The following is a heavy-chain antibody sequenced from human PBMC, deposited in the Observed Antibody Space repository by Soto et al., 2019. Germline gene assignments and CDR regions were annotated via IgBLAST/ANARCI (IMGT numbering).Heavy chain of an antibody. D-gene: IGHD2-15*01. CDR1: GGSVSYDY. V-gene: IGHV4-4*07. J-gene: IGHJ4*01. Sequence: QVQLEESGPRLVKASETLSLMCTVSGGSVSYDYWSWVRQPAGKGLEWIGRIYSSGTTDYNPSLRGRVTLSIDTSKSQFSLQLTSVTAADTAMYFCARGPCGGGSCYSDLFPQTGFDYWGHRLPVTVSS. CDR3: ARGPCGGGSCYSDLFPQTGFDY. CDR2: IYSSGTT.